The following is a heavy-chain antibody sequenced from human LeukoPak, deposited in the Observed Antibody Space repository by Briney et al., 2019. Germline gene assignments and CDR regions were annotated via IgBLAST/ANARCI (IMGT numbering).Heavy chain of an antibody. CDR1: GFTFSSYS. CDR2: ISSSSSYI. J-gene: IGHJ4*02. CDR3: AREMYDGVEYSSSSVDY. D-gene: IGHD6-6*01. Sequence: GGSLRLSCAASGFTFSSYSMNWVRQAPGKGLEWVSSISSSSSYIYYADSVKGRFTISRDNAKNSLYLQMNSLRAEDTAVYYCAREMYDGVEYSSSSVDYWGQGTLVTVSS. V-gene: IGHV3-21*01.